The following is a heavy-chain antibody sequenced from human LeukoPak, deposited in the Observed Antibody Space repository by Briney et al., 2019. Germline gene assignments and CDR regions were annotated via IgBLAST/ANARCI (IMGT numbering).Heavy chain of an antibody. D-gene: IGHD6-25*01. Sequence: PSETLSLTCAVYGGSFSGYYWSWIRQPPGKGLEWIGEINHSGSTNYNPSLKSRVTISVDTSKNQFSLKLSSVTAADTAVYYCARYNSDWGFDLWGRGTLVTVSS. V-gene: IGHV4-34*01. CDR2: INHSGST. CDR1: GGSFSGYY. CDR3: ARYNSDWGFDL. J-gene: IGHJ2*01.